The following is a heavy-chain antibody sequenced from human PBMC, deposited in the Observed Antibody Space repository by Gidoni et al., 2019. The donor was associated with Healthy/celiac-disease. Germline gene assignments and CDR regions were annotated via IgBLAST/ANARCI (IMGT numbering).Heavy chain of an antibody. CDR1: GGSIISSRYY. J-gene: IGHJ4*02. CDR3: ARVGRELLQGGFDY. CDR2: IYYSGST. V-gene: IGHV4-39*01. D-gene: IGHD1-26*01. Sequence: QLQLQESGPGLVKPSETLSLTCTVSGGSIISSRYYWGWIRQPPGKGLEWIGSIYYSGSTYYNPSLKSRVTISVDTSKNQFSLKLSSVTAADTAVYYCARVGRELLQGGFDYWGQGTLVTVSS.